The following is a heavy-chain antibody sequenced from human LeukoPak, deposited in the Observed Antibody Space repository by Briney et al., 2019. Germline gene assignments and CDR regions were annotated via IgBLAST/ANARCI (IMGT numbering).Heavy chain of an antibody. Sequence: GGSLRLSCAASGFTFSRYWMTWVRQAPGKGLEGVASINEDGSGKHYVDSVKGQFTISRDNAQKSVYLEMNSLRAEDTAVYYCARAVTSTEGYWGQGTLVTVSS. J-gene: IGHJ4*02. D-gene: IGHD4-17*01. CDR1: GFTFSRYW. CDR3: ARAVTSTEGY. V-gene: IGHV3-7*03. CDR2: INEDGSGK.